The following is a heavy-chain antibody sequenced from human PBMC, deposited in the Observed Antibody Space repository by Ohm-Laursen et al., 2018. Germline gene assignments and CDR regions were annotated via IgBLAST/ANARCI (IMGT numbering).Heavy chain of an antibody. J-gene: IGHJ4*02. V-gene: IGHV3-11*04. Sequence: SLRLSCTASGFTFIDYDMSWIRQTPGKGLEWLSYITSGGGIIYSADSVKGRFTISRDNDEDTLYLQMNSLRAEDTAVYYCARDLPAMVMWGQGTLVTVSS. CDR3: ARDLPAMVM. CDR1: GFTFIDYD. D-gene: IGHD5-18*01. CDR2: ITSGGGII.